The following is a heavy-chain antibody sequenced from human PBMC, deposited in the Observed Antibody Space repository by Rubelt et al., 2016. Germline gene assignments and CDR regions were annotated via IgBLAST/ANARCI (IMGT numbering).Heavy chain of an antibody. Sequence: EVQLVESGGGLVQPGGSLRLSCAASGFTFSSYSMNWVRQAPGKGLEWVSYIRSSSITIHYADFVKGRFSISRDNAKNSLYLQMNSLRAEDTAVYYCASYGKPGWGQGTLVTVSS. V-gene: IGHV3-48*04. D-gene: IGHD3-10*01. CDR2: IRSSSITI. CDR1: GFTFSSYS. CDR3: ASYGKPG. J-gene: IGHJ4*02.